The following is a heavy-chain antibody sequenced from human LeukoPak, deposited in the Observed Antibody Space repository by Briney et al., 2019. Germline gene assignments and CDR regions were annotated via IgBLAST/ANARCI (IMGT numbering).Heavy chain of an antibody. CDR2: INHSGST. CDR3: ARAGDSSSWVNDAFDI. V-gene: IGHV4-34*01. J-gene: IGHJ3*02. CDR1: GGSFSGYY. Sequence: PSETLSLTCIVYGGSFSGYYWSWIRQPPGKGLEWLGEINHSGSTNYNPSLKSRVSISVDTSKNQFSLKLKSVTAADAAVYFCARAGDSSSWVNDAFDIWGQGTMATVSS. D-gene: IGHD6-13*01.